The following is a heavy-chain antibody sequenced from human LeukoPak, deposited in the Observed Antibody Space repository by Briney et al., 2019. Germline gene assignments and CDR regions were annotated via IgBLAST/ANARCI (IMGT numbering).Heavy chain of an antibody. J-gene: IGHJ4*02. Sequence: PSGTLSLTCAVSGGSISSSNWWSWVRQPPGKGLEWIGSIYYSGTTYYNPSLNSRGTISVDTSKNQFSLQLISVTAADTAVYYCARHDGRAGGTMGALDYWGQGSLVTVSS. CDR3: ARHDGRAGGTMGALDY. V-gene: IGHV4-4*02. CDR2: IYYSGTT. D-gene: IGHD4-23*01. CDR1: GGSISSSNW.